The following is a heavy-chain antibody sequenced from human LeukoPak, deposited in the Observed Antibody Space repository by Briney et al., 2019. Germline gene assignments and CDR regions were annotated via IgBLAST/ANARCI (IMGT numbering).Heavy chain of an antibody. D-gene: IGHD1-14*01. Sequence: GASVKVSCKASGGTFSSYAISWVRQAPGQGLEWMGGIIPIFGTANYAQKFQGRVTITADKSTSTAYMELSSLRSEDTAVYYCARGRRREYYYYYYMDVWGKGTTVTASS. CDR2: IIPIFGTA. CDR1: GGTFSSYA. J-gene: IGHJ6*03. V-gene: IGHV1-69*06. CDR3: ARGRRREYYYYYYMDV.